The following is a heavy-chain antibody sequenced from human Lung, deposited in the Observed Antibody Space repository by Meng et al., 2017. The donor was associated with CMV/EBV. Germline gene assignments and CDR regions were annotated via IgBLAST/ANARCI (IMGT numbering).Heavy chain of an antibody. CDR3: ARCQLAEDYYGMDV. V-gene: IGHV3-21*01. J-gene: IGHJ6*02. CDR2: ISSSSSYI. D-gene: IGHD2-2*01. Sequence: GGSLRLSCAASGFTFSSYSMNWVRQAPGKGLEWVSSISSSSSYIYYADSVKGRFTISRDNAKNSQYLQMNILRAEDTAVYYCARCQLAEDYYGMDVWGQGTTVTVSS. CDR1: GFTFSSYS.